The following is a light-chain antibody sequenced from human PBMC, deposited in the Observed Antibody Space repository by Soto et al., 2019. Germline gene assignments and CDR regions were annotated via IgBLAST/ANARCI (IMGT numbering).Light chain of an antibody. CDR3: QQYNSYWT. CDR2: DAS. Sequence: DIQMTQSPSTLSASVGDRVTITCRASQTISNWLAWYQQKPGKAPWLLIYDASSLESGVPSRFSGSGSGTEFSLTISSLQPDDFATYYCQQYNSYWTFGQGTRWISN. CDR1: QTISNW. V-gene: IGKV1-5*01. J-gene: IGKJ1*01.